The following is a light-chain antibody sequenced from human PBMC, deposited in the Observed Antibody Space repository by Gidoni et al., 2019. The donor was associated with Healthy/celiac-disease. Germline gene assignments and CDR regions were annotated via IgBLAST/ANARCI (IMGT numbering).Light chain of an antibody. Sequence: QSALPQPRSVSGSPGQSVTISCTGTSSDVGGYNYVSWYQQHPGKAPKLMIYDVSKRPSGVPDRFSGSKSGNTASLTISGLQAEDEADYYCCSYAGSFHKVFGGGTKLTVL. CDR3: CSYAGSFHKV. J-gene: IGLJ2*01. CDR1: SSDVGGYNY. V-gene: IGLV2-11*01. CDR2: DVS.